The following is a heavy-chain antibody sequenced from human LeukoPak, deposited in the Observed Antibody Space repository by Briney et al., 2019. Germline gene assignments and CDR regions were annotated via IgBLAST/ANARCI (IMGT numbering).Heavy chain of an antibody. CDR1: GFTFSSYA. CDR3: AKEVVEYYYGSGSLDY. J-gene: IGHJ4*02. D-gene: IGHD3-10*01. CDR2: ISGSGGST. V-gene: IGHV3-23*01. Sequence: PGGSLRLSCAASGFTFSSYAMSWVRQAPGKGLEWVSAISGSGGSTYYADSVKGRFTISRDNSKNTLYLQMNSLRAEDTAVYYCAKEVVEYYYGSGSLDYWGQGTLVTASS.